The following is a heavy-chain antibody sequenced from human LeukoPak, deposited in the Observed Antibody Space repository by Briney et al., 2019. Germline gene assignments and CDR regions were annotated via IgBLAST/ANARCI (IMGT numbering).Heavy chain of an antibody. V-gene: IGHV5-51*01. D-gene: IGHD2-8*02. CDR1: GYSFTSYW. J-gene: IGHJ4*02. CDR2: IYPGDSDI. Sequence: AESLKISCKGSGYSFTSYWIGWVRQMPGKGLEWMGIIYPGDSDIKYSPSFQGQVTISVDKSISTAYLQWSSLKASDTAMYYCARRGGTWWLDYWGQGTLVTVSS. CDR3: ARRGGTWWLDY.